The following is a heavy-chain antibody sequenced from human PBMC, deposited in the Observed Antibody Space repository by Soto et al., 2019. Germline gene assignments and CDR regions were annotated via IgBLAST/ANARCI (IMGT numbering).Heavy chain of an antibody. CDR1: AASFSKYY. J-gene: IGHJ4*02. V-gene: IGHV4-59*13. CDR2: IYFNGNT. D-gene: IGHD3-16*01. CDR3: ASVTFGGVVLAH. Sequence: SETLSLTCTVSAASFSKYYWTWIRQPPGKGLEWIGYIYFNGNTNYNPSLKRRVTISVDTSKKQISLNLTSVTDADTAVYFCASVTFGGVVLAHWGQGTLVTVS.